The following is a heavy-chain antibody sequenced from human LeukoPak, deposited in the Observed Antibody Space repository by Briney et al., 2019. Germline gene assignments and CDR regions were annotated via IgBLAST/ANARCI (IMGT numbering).Heavy chain of an antibody. CDR2: ISSSSSYI. V-gene: IGHV3-21*01. J-gene: IGHJ4*02. CDR1: GFTFSSYS. CDR3: ARDLNPGIAAAGRNDY. D-gene: IGHD6-13*01. Sequence: PGGSLRLSCAASGFTFSSYSMNWVRQAPGKGLEWVSSISSSSSYIYYADSVKGRFTISRDNAKNSLYLQMNSLRAEDTAVYYCARDLNPGIAAAGRNDYWGQGTLVTVSS.